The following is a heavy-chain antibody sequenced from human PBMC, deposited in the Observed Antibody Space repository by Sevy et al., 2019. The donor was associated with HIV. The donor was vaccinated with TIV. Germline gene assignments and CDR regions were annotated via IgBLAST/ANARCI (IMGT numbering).Heavy chain of an antibody. J-gene: IGHJ6*02. CDR2: FYLSGSA. V-gene: IGHV4-59*11. Sequence: SETLSLTCSVSGVSISSHFWSWIRQPPGKGLEWIGYFYLSGSANYHPSLKSRVTISGDTSKNQFSLKLTSVTAADTAVYCCAREVHFYSSGFSAGMDVWGQGTTVTVSS. CDR1: GVSISSHF. D-gene: IGHD3-10*01. CDR3: AREVHFYSSGFSAGMDV.